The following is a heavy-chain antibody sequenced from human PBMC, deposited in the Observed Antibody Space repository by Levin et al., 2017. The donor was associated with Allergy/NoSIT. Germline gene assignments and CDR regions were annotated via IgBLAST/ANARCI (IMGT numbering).Heavy chain of an antibody. CDR3: AKDGYPSYGYIGDYWFDP. CDR1: GSTFSSYA. CDR2: ISGSGGST. D-gene: IGHD5-18*01. V-gene: IGHV3-23*01. Sequence: GGSLRLSCAASGSTFSSYAMSWVRQAPGKGLEWVSAISGSGGSTYYADSVKGRFTISRDNSKNTLYLQMNSLRAEDTAVYYCAKDGYPSYGYIGDYWFDPWGQGTLVTVSS. J-gene: IGHJ5*02.